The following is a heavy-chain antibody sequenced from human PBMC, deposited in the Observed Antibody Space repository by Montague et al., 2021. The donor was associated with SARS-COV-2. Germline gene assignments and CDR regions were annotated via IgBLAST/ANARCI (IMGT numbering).Heavy chain of an antibody. CDR2: IYSGGST. J-gene: IGHJ4*02. D-gene: IGHD2-21*01. CDR1: GFTVSSNY. V-gene: IGHV3-53*01. CDR3: ARIPYGDVI. Sequence: SLRLCCAASGFTVSSNYMSWVRQAPGKGLEWVSVIYSGGSTYYADSVKGRFTISRDNSKNTLYLQMNSLRAEDAAVYYCARIPYGDVIWGQGTLVTVSS.